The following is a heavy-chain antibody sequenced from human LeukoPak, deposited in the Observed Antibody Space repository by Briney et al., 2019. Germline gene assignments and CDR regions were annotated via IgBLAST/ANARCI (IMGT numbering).Heavy chain of an antibody. Sequence: ASVKVSCKASGYTFTNYFLHWVRQAPGPGLEWMGIINPSSGNAYYAQNFQGRVTMTRDTSTSTVYMELSSLRSEDTAVYYCAREGLRAAAGTADYWGQGTLITVSS. CDR3: AREGLRAAAGTADY. D-gene: IGHD6-13*01. V-gene: IGHV1-46*01. J-gene: IGHJ4*02. CDR1: GYTFTNYF. CDR2: INPSSGNA.